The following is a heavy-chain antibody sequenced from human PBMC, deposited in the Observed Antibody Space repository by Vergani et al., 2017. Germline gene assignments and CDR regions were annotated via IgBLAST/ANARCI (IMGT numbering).Heavy chain of an antibody. Sequence: QVQLAESGGGRVRPGRSLRLSCAASEFSFISHAIHWVRQAPAKGLEWLAVISNDGIKKYYADSVKGRFTISRDNSKNTLDLQMNSLRTQDTAVYYCAKAGSVTSGSLQYNFYMDVWGKGTTVTVS. CDR1: EFSFISHA. V-gene: IGHV3-30*18. D-gene: IGHD3-10*01. CDR3: AKAGSVTSGSLQYNFYMDV. J-gene: IGHJ6*03. CDR2: ISNDGIKK.